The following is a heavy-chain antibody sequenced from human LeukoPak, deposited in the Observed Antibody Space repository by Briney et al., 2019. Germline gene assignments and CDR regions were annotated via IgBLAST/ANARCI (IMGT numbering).Heavy chain of an antibody. D-gene: IGHD5-12*01. V-gene: IGHV1-24*01. CDR1: GYTLTELS. CDR3: ATRTYSGYDWEFDY. CDR2: FDPEDGET. J-gene: IGHJ4*02. Sequence: ASAKVSCKVSGYTLTELSMHWVRQAPGKGLEWTGGFDPEDGETIYAQKFQGRVTMTEDTSTDTAYMELSSLRSEDTAVYYCATRTYSGYDWEFDYWGQGTLVTVSS.